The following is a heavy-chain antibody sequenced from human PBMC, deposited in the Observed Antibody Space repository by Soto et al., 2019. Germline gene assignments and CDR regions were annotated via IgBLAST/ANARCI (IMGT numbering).Heavy chain of an antibody. Sequence: VGSLRLSCAASGFTFSGDSMNWVRQAPGKGLEWVSSISTTSTYIYYADSVKGRFTISRDNANNSLHLQMNSLRAEDTAVYYCTRDYVMDVWGQGTTVTVSS. J-gene: IGHJ6*02. CDR3: TRDYVMDV. CDR2: ISTTSTYI. V-gene: IGHV3-21*01. CDR1: GFTFSGDS.